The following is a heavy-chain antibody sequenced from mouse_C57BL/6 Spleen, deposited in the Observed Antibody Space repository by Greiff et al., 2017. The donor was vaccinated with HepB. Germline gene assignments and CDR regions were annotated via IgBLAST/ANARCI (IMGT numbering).Heavy chain of an antibody. J-gene: IGHJ4*01. CDR2: ICGGGST. D-gene: IGHD2-3*01. Sequence: QVQLKESGPGLVAPSQSLSITCNVSGFSLTSYGVDWVRQPPGKGLEWLGVICGGGSTNYNSARMSRLSISKDNSKSQVYLKMNSLQTDDTAMYYWAKHDGYYAMDYWGQGTSVTVSS. V-gene: IGHV2-9*01. CDR3: AKHDGYYAMDY. CDR1: GFSLTSYG.